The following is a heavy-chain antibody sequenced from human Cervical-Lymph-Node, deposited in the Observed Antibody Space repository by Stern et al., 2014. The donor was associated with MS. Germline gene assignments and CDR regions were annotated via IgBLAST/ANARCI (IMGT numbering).Heavy chain of an antibody. J-gene: IGHJ3*02. D-gene: IGHD6-13*01. CDR1: GGTFSSYA. CDR2: IIPIFGTA. V-gene: IGHV1-69*01. CDR3: ARDKIPGTAAFDI. Sequence: VQLVESGAEVKKPGSSVKVSCKASGGTFSSYAISLVRQAPGQGLEWMGGIIPIFGTANYAQKFQGRVTITADESASTAYMELRSLRSEDTAVYYCARDKIPGTAAFDIWGQGKMVTVSS.